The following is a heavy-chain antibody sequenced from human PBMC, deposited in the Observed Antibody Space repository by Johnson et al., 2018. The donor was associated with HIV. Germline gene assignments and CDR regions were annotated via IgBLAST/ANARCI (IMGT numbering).Heavy chain of an antibody. D-gene: IGHD2-2*03. CDR3: ARDGYCSSSSCYHDAFDI. J-gene: IGHJ3*02. CDR2: INWTGGST. CDR1: GFTVSSNY. V-gene: IGHV3-20*04. Sequence: VQLVESGGGLVQPGGSLRLSCAASGFTVSSNYMSWVRQAPGKGLEWVSGINWTGGSTGYADSVKGRFSIFRDNAKNSLGLQMNSLRAEDTALYYCARDGYCSSSSCYHDAFDIWGQGTMVTVSS.